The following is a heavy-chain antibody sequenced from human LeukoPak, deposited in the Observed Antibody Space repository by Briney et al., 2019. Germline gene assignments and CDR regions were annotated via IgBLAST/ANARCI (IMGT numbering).Heavy chain of an antibody. CDR3: ARLVVTATYDAFDI. D-gene: IGHD2-21*02. V-gene: IGHV4-59*01. CDR1: GGSISSYY. CDR2: LYYSGST. J-gene: IGHJ3*02. Sequence: SETLSLTCTVSGGSISSYYCSWIRQPPGKGLEWIGYLYYSGSTNYNPSLKSRVTISIDTPKKQFSLKLSSVTAADTAVYYCARLVVTATYDAFDIWGQGTMVTVSS.